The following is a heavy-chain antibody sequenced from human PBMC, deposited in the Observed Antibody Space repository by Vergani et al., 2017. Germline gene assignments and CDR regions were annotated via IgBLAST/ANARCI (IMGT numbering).Heavy chain of an antibody. CDR1: GYSISSGYY. J-gene: IGHJ3*02. CDR3: ARQFWVSQGVGAFET. Sequence: QVQLQESGPGLVKPSETLSLTCAVSGYSISSGYYWGWIRQPPGKGLEWIATVFHSGSAYYNPSLRRRVTISVETSKNQFSLRLTTLTAADTAVYYCARQFWVSQGVGAFETWGRGTEVSVSS. D-gene: IGHD3-16*01. V-gene: IGHV4-38-2*01. CDR2: VFHSGSA.